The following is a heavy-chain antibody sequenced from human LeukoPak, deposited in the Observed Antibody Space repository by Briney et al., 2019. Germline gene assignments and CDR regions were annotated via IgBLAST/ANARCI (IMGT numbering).Heavy chain of an antibody. D-gene: IGHD3-16*01. Sequence: PSETLSLTCGVSGGSFTNQFWTWIRQAPGQGLEWIGGINHNRVTNYNPSLKSRVTISADTSNSLSLRSVTAADTAVYFCAWHYVWGRFDSWGQGTLVTVSS. CDR2: INHNRVT. CDR3: AWHYVWGRFDS. CDR1: GGSFTNQF. J-gene: IGHJ4*02. V-gene: IGHV4-34*01.